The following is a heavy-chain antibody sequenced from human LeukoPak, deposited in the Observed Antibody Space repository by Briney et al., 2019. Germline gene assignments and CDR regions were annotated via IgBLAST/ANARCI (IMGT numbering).Heavy chain of an antibody. V-gene: IGHV1-69*13. CDR2: IIPIFGTA. CDR3: AIYSSSSAYYYYYMDV. J-gene: IGHJ6*03. Sequence: SVKVSCKASGYTFTSYAISWVRQAPGQGLEWMGGIIPIFGTANYAQKFQGRVTITADESTSTAYMELSSLRSEDTAVYYCAIYSSSSAYYYYYMDVWGKGTTVTVSS. CDR1: GYTFTSYA. D-gene: IGHD6-6*01.